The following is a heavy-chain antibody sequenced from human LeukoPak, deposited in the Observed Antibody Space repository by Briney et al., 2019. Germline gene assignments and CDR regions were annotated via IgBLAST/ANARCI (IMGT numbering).Heavy chain of an antibody. CDR3: ARDQLWYSSSGFDY. CDR1: GYTFTSYG. D-gene: IGHD6-6*01. Sequence: SVKVSCKASGYTFTSYGISWVRQAPGQGLEWMGWISAYNGNTNYAQKLQGRVTMTTDTSTSTAYMELRSLRSDDTAVYYCARDQLWYSSSGFDYWGQGTLVTVSS. J-gene: IGHJ4*02. CDR2: ISAYNGNT. V-gene: IGHV1-18*01.